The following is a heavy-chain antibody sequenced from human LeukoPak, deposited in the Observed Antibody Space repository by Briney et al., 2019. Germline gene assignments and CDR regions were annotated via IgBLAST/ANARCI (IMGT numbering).Heavy chain of an antibody. CDR1: GGTFSSYA. D-gene: IGHD3-3*01. CDR2: IIPIFGTA. Sequence: SVKVSCKASGGTFSSYAISWVRQAPGQGLEWMGGIIPIFGTANYAQKFQGRVTITADESTSPAYMELRSLRSDDTAVYYCARDMIDVLRFLEWSLDAFDIWGQGTMVTVSS. V-gene: IGHV1-69*13. CDR3: ARDMIDVLRFLEWSLDAFDI. J-gene: IGHJ3*02.